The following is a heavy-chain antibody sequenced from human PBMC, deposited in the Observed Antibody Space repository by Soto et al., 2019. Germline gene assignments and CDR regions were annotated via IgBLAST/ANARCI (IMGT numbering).Heavy chain of an antibody. CDR3: ARTCGGDCYSAYYGMDV. J-gene: IGHJ6*02. CDR1: GYTFTGYY. CDR2: INPNSGGT. V-gene: IGHV1-2*04. Sequence: GASVKVSCKASGYTFTGYYMHWVRQAPGQGLEWMGWINPNSGGTNYAQKFQGWVTMTRDTSISTAYMELSRLGSDDTAVYYCARTCGGDCYSAYYGMDVSGQGTTVTVSS. D-gene: IGHD2-21*02.